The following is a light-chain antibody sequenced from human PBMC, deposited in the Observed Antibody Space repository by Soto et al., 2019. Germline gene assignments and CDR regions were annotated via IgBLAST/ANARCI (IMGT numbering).Light chain of an antibody. CDR1: SFNIGAGYD. V-gene: IGLV1-40*01. J-gene: IGLJ1*01. CDR2: ANN. CDR3: QSHDNDLSGSV. Sequence: QSVLTQPPSVSGAPGRRVTISCTGNSFNIGAGYDVHWYQQLPGAAPKLLIYANNNRPSGVPDRFSGSKSGTSASLAITGLQAEDEADYYCQSHDNDLSGSVFGTGTKLTVL.